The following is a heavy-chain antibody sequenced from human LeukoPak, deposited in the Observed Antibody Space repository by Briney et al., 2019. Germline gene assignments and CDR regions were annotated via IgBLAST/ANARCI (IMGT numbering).Heavy chain of an antibody. J-gene: IGHJ4*02. D-gene: IGHD6-6*01. CDR1: GFTFSSYW. CDR2: IKQDGSEK. Sequence: PGGSLRLSCAASGFTFSSYWMSWVRQAPGKGLEWVANIKQDGSEKYYVDSVKGRFTTSRDNAKNSLYLQMNSLRAEDTAVYYCARDPYSSSSPLDYWGQGTLVTVSS. CDR3: ARDPYSSSSPLDY. V-gene: IGHV3-7*01.